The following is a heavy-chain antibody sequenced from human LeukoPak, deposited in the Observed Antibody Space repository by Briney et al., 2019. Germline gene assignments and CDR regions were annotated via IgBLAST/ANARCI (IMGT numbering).Heavy chain of an antibody. CDR1: GFTFSSYG. CDR2: IWYDGSIK. CDR3: ARGGGSSSWYDWFDP. D-gene: IGHD6-13*01. J-gene: IGHJ5*02. Sequence: GGSLRLSCAASGFTFSSYGMHWVRQAPGKGLEWVAVIWYDGSIKYYADSVKGRFTISRDNSKNTLYLQMNSLRAEDTAVYYCARGGGSSSWYDWFDPWGQGTLVTVSS. V-gene: IGHV3-33*01.